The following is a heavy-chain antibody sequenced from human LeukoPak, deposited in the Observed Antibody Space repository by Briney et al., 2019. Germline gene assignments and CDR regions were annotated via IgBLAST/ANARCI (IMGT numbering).Heavy chain of an antibody. Sequence: SETLSLTCTVSGVYISSYYWSWIRQPPGKGLEWIGYIYYSGSTNYNPSLKSRVTISVDTSKNQFSLKLSSVTAADTAVYYCARTQSTRGAAFDFWGQGTLVTVSS. J-gene: IGHJ3*01. CDR2: IYYSGST. D-gene: IGHD3-10*01. CDR3: ARTQSTRGAAFDF. CDR1: GVYISSYY. V-gene: IGHV4-59*12.